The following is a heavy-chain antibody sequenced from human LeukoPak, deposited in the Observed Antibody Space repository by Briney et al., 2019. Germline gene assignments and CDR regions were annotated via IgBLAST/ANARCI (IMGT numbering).Heavy chain of an antibody. J-gene: IGHJ4*02. CDR3: ARGWHSSSIDY. CDR1: GFTFRSYS. Sequence: GGSLRLSCAASGFTFRSYSMNWVRQAPGKGLEWVSYISSSSSTIYYADSVKGRFTISRDNAKNSLYLPMNSLRAEDTAVYYCARGWHSSSIDYWGQGTQVTVSS. V-gene: IGHV3-48*01. D-gene: IGHD6-6*01. CDR2: ISSSSSTI.